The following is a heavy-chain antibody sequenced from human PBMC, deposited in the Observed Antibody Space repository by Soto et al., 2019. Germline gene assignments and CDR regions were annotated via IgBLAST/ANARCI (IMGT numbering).Heavy chain of an antibody. CDR1: GYTFTSYA. Sequence: QVQLVQSGAAVKKPGASVNVSCKASGYTFTSYAMHWVRQAPGQRLGWMGWINAANGNTIYSQKFQGRVTITRDTSASTAYKELSSLRSEDTAVYYCARGSCSGVSCYSFNFDYWGHGTLVTVSS. CDR2: INAANGNT. CDR3: ARGSCSGVSCYSFNFDY. D-gene: IGHD2-15*01. J-gene: IGHJ4*01. V-gene: IGHV1-3*01.